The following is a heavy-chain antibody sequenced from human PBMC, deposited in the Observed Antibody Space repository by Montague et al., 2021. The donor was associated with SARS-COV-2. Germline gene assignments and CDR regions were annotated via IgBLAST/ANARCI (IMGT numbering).Heavy chain of an antibody. J-gene: IGHJ5*02. V-gene: IGHV4-59*13. CDR2: IYYTGSS. CDR1: SASISTYY. Sequence: SETLSLTCTVSSASISTYYWSWIRHPPGKGLEWIGYIYYTGSSQYNPSLRGRVTISVDPSKNQFSLNVNSVTAADTAVYYCAMSFGWGEVGWFDPWSQGALVTVSS. D-gene: IGHD3/OR15-3a*01. CDR3: AMSFGWGEVGWFDP.